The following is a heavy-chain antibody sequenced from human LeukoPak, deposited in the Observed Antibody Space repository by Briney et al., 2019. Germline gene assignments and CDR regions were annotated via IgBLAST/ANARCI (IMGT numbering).Heavy chain of an antibody. J-gene: IGHJ4*02. CDR3: ARDFWLRGAGDWAVRFDY. Sequence: ASVKVSCKAFGYTFTSNYMHWVRQAPGQGPEWMGVISPSGGSTTYAQKFQGRVTLTRDMSTSTDYLELSSLRSEDTAVYYCARDFWLRGAGDWAVRFDYWGQGTLVTVSS. CDR2: ISPSGGST. V-gene: IGHV1-46*01. D-gene: IGHD3-3*01. CDR1: GYTFTSNY.